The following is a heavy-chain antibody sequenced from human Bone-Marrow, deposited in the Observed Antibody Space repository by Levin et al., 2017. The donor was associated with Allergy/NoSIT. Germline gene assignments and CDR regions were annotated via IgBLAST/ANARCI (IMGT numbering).Heavy chain of an antibody. CDR1: GYTFTGYY. CDR3: ARAFLYSGYEDNWFDP. CDR2: INPNSGGT. V-gene: IGHV1-2*06. Sequence: PQASVKVSCKASGYTFTGYYMHWVRQAPGQGLEWMGRINPNSGGTNYAQKFQGRVTMTRDTSISTAYMELSRLRSDDTAVYYCARAFLYSGYEDNWFDPWGQGTLVTVSS. J-gene: IGHJ5*02. D-gene: IGHD5-12*01.